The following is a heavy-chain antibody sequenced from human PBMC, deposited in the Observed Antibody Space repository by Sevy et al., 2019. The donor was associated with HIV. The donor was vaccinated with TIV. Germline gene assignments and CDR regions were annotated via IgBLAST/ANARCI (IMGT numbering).Heavy chain of an antibody. CDR1: GFSFSSYA. J-gene: IGHJ4*02. V-gene: IGHV3-64*02. Sequence: GGSLRLSCAASGFSFSSYALHWVRQAPGKGLEYVSAISSNGGSTYYADSVKGRFTISRDNSKNTLYLQMGSLRAEDMGVYYWESEGVRGYSYSLDYWGQGTLVTVSS. CDR3: ESEGVRGYSYSLDY. CDR2: ISSNGGST. D-gene: IGHD5-18*01.